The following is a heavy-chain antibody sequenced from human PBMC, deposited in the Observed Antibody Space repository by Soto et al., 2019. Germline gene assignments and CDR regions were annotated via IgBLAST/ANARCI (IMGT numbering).Heavy chain of an antibody. D-gene: IGHD6-19*01. CDR3: AGDRYTGYSSGPHGI. CDR2: ISAYNGNT. J-gene: IGHJ3*02. CDR1: GYTFTSYG. Sequence: QVQLVQSGAEVKKPGASVKVSCKASGYTFTSYGISWVRQAPGQGLEWMGWISAYNGNTNYAQKLQCRVTMTTDTSTSTAYMELRSLRSDDTAVYYCAGDRYTGYSSGPHGIWGQGTMVTVSS. V-gene: IGHV1-18*01.